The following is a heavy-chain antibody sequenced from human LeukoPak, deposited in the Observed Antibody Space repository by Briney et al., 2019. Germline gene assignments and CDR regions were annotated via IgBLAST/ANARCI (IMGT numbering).Heavy chain of an antibody. CDR1: GFTFSSYA. J-gene: IGHJ4*02. Sequence: PGGSLRLSCAASGFTFSSYAMSWVRQAPGNGLEWVAVIWYDGSNKYYADSVKGRFTISRDNSKNMLYLQMNSLRAEDTAVYYCARVRGATIDYWGQGTLVTVSS. CDR3: ARVRGATIDY. D-gene: IGHD1-26*01. CDR2: IWYDGSNK. V-gene: IGHV3-33*08.